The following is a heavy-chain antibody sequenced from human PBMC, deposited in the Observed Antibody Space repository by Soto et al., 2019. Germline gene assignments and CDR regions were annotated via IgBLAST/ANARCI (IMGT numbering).Heavy chain of an antibody. V-gene: IGHV4-59*08. D-gene: IGHD1-26*01. J-gene: IGHJ4*02. Sequence: QVQLQESGPGLVKPSETLSLTCTVSGGSISSYYWSWIRQPPGKGLEWIGYIYYSGSTNYNPSLKRRVTISVDTSKNQFSLKLSSVTAADTAVYYCARRVGATNFLDYWGQGTLVTVSS. CDR1: GGSISSYY. CDR2: IYYSGST. CDR3: ARRVGATNFLDY.